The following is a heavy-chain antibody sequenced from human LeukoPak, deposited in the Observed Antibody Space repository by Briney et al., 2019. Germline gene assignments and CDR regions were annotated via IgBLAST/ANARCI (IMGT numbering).Heavy chain of an antibody. Sequence: ASVKVSCKASGYTFNSYAINWVRQAPGQGLEWMGWISTYTGYTNYAQKFQGRVTMTRDTSISTAYMDLSRLRSDDTAVYYCARGFCSSTSCYMDVWGKGTTVTVSS. V-gene: IGHV1-2*02. CDR3: ARGFCSSTSCYMDV. CDR2: ISTYTGYT. D-gene: IGHD2-2*01. CDR1: GYTFNSYA. J-gene: IGHJ6*03.